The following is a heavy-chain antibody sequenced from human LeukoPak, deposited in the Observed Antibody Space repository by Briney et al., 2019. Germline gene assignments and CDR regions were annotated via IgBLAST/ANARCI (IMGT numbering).Heavy chain of an antibody. J-gene: IGHJ4*02. CDR1: GGSFSGYY. Sequence: PSETLSLTCAVYGGSFSGYYWSWIRQPPGKGLEWIGEINHSGSTNYNPSPKSRVTISVDTSKNQFSLKLSSVTAADTAVYYCARGLRYSSGWSYYFDYWGQGTLVAVSS. D-gene: IGHD6-19*01. CDR2: INHSGST. V-gene: IGHV4-34*01. CDR3: ARGLRYSSGWSYYFDY.